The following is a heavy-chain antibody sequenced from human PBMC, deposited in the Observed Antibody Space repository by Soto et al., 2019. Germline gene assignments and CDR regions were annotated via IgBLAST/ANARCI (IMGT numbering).Heavy chain of an antibody. CDR3: ARKLMVYALGDYYGMDV. CDR2: IIPIFGTA. D-gene: IGHD2-8*01. J-gene: IGHJ6*02. Sequence: SVKVSCKASGGTFSSYAISWVRQAPGQGLEWMGGIIPIFGTANYAQKFQGRVTITADESTSTAYMELSSLRSEDTAVYYCARKLMVYALGDYYGMDVWGQGTTVTV. CDR1: GGTFSSYA. V-gene: IGHV1-69*13.